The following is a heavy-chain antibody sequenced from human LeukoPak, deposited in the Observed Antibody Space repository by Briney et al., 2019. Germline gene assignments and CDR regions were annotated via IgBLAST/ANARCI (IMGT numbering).Heavy chain of an antibody. CDR3: ARDNGSGSYPNWFDP. J-gene: IGHJ5*02. V-gene: IGHV4-30-4*01. CDR1: GGSISSGDYY. CDR2: IYYSGST. D-gene: IGHD3-10*01. Sequence: SQTLSLTCTVSGGSISSGDYYWSWIRQPPGKGLEWIGYIYYSGSTYYNPSLKSRVTISVDTSKNQFSLKLSSVTAADTAMYYCARDNGSGSYPNWFDPWGQGTLVTVSS.